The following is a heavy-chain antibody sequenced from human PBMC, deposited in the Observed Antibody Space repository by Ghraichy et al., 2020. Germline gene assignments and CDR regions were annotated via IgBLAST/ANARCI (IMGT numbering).Heavy chain of an antibody. D-gene: IGHD3-22*01. Sequence: GGSLRLSCAASGFTVSSNYMSWVRQAPGKGLEWVSVIYSGGSTYYADSVKGRFTISRDNSKNTLYLQMNSLRAEDTAVYYCARIFYDSSGYLYWYFDLWGRGTLVTVSS. CDR3: ARIFYDSSGYLYWYFDL. V-gene: IGHV3-66*01. J-gene: IGHJ2*01. CDR2: IYSGGST. CDR1: GFTVSSNY.